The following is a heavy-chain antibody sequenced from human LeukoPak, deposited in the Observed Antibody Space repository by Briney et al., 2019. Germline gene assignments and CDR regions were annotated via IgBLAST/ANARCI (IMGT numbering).Heavy chain of an antibody. Sequence: GRSLRLSCAAPGFTFSSYGMHWVRQAPGKGLEWVSAISDTGNTYHADSVKGRFTISRDSSKNTPFLQMNRLRPEDAAVYYCANAPVTTCRGALCYPFDYWGLGTLDTVSS. V-gene: IGHV3-23*01. CDR2: ISDTGNT. CDR1: GFTFSSYG. D-gene: IGHD2-15*01. J-gene: IGHJ4*02. CDR3: ANAPVTTCRGALCYPFDY.